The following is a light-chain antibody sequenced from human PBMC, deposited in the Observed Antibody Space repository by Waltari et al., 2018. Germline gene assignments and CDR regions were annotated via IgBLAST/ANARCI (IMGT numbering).Light chain of an antibody. CDR1: QSIRRY. V-gene: IGKV3-20*01. J-gene: IGKJ1*01. Sequence: EIMFTQSPGTPSSSTGARATLSCRASQSIRRYLAWYQHKPGQAPRLLIYDASSRATGIPDRFSGSGSGTDFSLTISRLEPEDFAVYYCQKYGSLPATFGQGTKVEIK. CDR2: DAS. CDR3: QKYGSLPAT.